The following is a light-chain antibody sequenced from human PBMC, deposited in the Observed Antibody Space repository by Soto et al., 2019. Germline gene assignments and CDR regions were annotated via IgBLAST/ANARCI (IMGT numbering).Light chain of an antibody. CDR2: DAS. V-gene: IGKV3-11*01. Sequence: CGYSSMVARSLNRYQQKPGQAPRLLIYDASNRATGIPARFSGSGSGTDSTFLISRPEAVECAVHYYQQPCNWPRRFGEGTRLEIK. CDR3: QQPCNWPRR. CDR1: SMVARS. J-gene: IGKJ5*01.